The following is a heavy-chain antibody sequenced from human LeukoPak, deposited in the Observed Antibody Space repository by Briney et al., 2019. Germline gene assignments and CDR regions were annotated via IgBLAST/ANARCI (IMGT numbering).Heavy chain of an antibody. J-gene: IGHJ4*02. CDR1: GFTFSSYG. CDR3: AKVLDYGDYGGFDS. D-gene: IGHD4-17*01. Sequence: GGSLRLSCAASGFTFSSYGMHWVRQAPGKGLEWVAFIRYDGSNKYYADSVKGRLTISRDNAKNSLYLQMNSLRAEDMALYYCAKVLDYGDYGGFDSWGQGTLVTVSS. V-gene: IGHV3-30*02. CDR2: IRYDGSNK.